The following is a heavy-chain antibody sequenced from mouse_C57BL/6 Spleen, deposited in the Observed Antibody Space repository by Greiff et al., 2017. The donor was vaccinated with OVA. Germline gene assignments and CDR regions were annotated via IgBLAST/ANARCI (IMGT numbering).Heavy chain of an antibody. CDR3: EIRRGLTGTNY. J-gene: IGHJ2*01. CDR2: IDPSDSYT. V-gene: IGHV1-50*01. Sequence: QVQLQQPGAELVKPGASVKLSCKASGYTFTSYWMQWVKQRHGQGLEWIGEIDPSDSYTNYNQKFKGKATLTVDTYSSTAYRHLSSLTSEDTAVYYCEIRRGLTGTNYWGQCTTLTVSS. D-gene: IGHD4-1*01. CDR1: GYTFTSYW.